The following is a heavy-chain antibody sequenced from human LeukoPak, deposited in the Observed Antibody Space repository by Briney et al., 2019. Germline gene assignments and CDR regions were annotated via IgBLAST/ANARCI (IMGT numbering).Heavy chain of an antibody. J-gene: IGHJ6*03. CDR2: INPSGAST. CDR1: GYTFTSYH. V-gene: IGHV1-46*01. D-gene: IGHD2-15*01. Sequence: ASVKVSCKASGYTFTSYHMHWVRQAPGQGLEWMGLINPSGASTSYAQKFQGRLTMTRDTSTSTVYVELTSLRSEDTAVYYCARDFETCSGGSCSSGGNYYYYMDVWGKGTTVTISS. CDR3: ARDFETCSGGSCSSGGNYYYYMDV.